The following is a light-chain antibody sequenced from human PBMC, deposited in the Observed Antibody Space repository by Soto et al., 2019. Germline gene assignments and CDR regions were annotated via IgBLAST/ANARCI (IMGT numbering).Light chain of an antibody. J-gene: IGKJ1*01. Sequence: DIQMTQSPSSLSASVGDRVTITCRASQDVRDDLGWYQQTPGKAPERLIYEASTLHRWVPSRFRGSVSGTECPLRISILQPEYFATYYFLQYSSYACTFGQGTNVVIK. CDR2: EAS. CDR1: QDVRDD. CDR3: LQYSSYACT. V-gene: IGKV1-17*01.